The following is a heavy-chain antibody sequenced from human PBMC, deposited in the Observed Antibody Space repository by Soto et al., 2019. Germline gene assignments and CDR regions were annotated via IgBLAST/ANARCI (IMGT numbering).Heavy chain of an antibody. CDR2: IYYSGST. CDR3: ASSLRYFDWLLSFYWFDP. CDR1: GGSISSSSYY. D-gene: IGHD3-9*01. J-gene: IGHJ5*02. Sequence: SETLSLTCTVSGGSISSSSYYWGWIRQPPGKGLEWIGSIYYSGSTYYNPSLKSRVTISVDMSKNQFSLKLSSVTAADTAVYYCASSLRYFDWLLSFYWFDPWGQGTLVTVSS. V-gene: IGHV4-39*01.